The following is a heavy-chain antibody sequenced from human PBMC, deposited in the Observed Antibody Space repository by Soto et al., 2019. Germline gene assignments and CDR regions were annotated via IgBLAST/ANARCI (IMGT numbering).Heavy chain of an antibody. Sequence: QVQLVQSGTEVKKPGASVKLSCKTSGYTFTNNYMHWVRQAPGQGLEWMGMIYPNCGTTDYAQKFQGRVTMTSDTSTTTVYMELSSLTADDRAVYYCVRDNSGFDYWGQGTVVTVSS. CDR2: IYPNCGTT. CDR3: VRDNSGFDY. V-gene: IGHV1-46*03. D-gene: IGHD6-13*01. J-gene: IGHJ4*02. CDR1: GYTFTNNY.